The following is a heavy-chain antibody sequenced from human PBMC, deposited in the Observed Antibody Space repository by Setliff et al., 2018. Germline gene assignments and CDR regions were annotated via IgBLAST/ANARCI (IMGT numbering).Heavy chain of an antibody. CDR1: GDSISSGSYH. CDR2: IHPSGST. Sequence: SLTCTFSGDSISSGSYHWSWIRKPAGKGLEWIGRIHPSGSTNYNPSLKSRVTISVDTSKNQFSLKVSSVTAADTAVYYCARTTGSTHNWLDPWGPGTLVTVSS. J-gene: IGHJ5*02. D-gene: IGHD1-1*01. CDR3: ARTTGSTHNWLDP. V-gene: IGHV4-61*02.